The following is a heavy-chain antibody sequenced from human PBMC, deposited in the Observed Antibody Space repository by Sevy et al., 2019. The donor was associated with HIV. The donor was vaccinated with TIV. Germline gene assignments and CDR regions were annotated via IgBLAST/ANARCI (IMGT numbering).Heavy chain of an antibody. Sequence: GGSLRLSCAASGFSLNSFWMNWVRQTPGKGLEWVANINQNGSVTYYVDSVKGRFTISRDNSRNLLYLQMTSLRVEDTALYYCVRAVATNGSFWDQGTLVTVSS. J-gene: IGHJ4*02. CDR3: VRAVATNGSF. D-gene: IGHD2-15*01. V-gene: IGHV3-7*01. CDR1: GFSLNSFW. CDR2: INQNGSVT.